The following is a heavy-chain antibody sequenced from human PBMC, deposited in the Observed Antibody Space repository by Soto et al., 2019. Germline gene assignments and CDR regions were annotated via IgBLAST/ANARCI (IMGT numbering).Heavy chain of an antibody. V-gene: IGHV4-30-4*01. D-gene: IGHD2-8*01. CDR3: ARDIVLMVYARYYYYGMDV. Sequence: QVQLQESGPGLVKPSQTLSLTCTVSGGSISSGDYYWSWIRQPPGKGLEGIGYIYYSGSTYYNPSLKSRVTISVDTSKNQFSLKLSSVTAADTAVYYCARDIVLMVYARYYYYGMDVWGQGTTVTVSS. CDR1: GGSISSGDYY. J-gene: IGHJ6*02. CDR2: IYYSGST.